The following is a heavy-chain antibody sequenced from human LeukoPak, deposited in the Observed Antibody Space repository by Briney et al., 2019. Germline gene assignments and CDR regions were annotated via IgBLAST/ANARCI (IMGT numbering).Heavy chain of an antibody. V-gene: IGHV3-30*02. CDR2: IRYDGSNK. J-gene: IGHJ4*02. D-gene: IGHD3-3*01. CDR1: GFNFIDYT. Sequence: GGSLRLSCAASGFNFIDYTMNWVRQAPGKGLEWVAFIRYDGSNKYYADSVKGRFTISRDNSKNTLYLQMNSLRAEDTAVYYCAKDRDFWSGYSRTGFDYWGQGTLVTVSS. CDR3: AKDRDFWSGYSRTGFDY.